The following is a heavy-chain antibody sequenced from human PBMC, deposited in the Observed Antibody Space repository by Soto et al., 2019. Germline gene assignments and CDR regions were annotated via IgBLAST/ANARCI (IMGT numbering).Heavy chain of an antibody. CDR1: GFTFSSYA. CDR2: IRGSGGST. CDR3: AKERTYYYGSGSYHHYGMDV. Sequence: EVQLLESGGGLVQPGGSLRLSCAASGFTFSSYAMSWVRQAPGKGLEWVSSIRGSGGSTQYADSGKGRFTISRDNSKNTLYLQMNSLRAEDTAVYYCAKERTYYYGSGSYHHYGMDVWGQGTTVTVSS. J-gene: IGHJ6*02. V-gene: IGHV3-23*01. D-gene: IGHD3-10*01.